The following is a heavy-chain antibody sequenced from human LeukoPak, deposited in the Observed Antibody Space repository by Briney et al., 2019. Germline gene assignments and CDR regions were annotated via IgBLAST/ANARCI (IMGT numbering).Heavy chain of an antibody. J-gene: IGHJ4*02. CDR1: GFTLSSYW. D-gene: IGHD7-27*01. CDR3: VRDPNWGNDH. Sequence: HPGGSLRLSCAASGFTLSSYWMYWVRHAPGKGLVWVSRINTDGSYTNYADSVKGRFTISRDNAKNMLYLQMNSLRAEDTAVYYCVRDPNWGNDHWGQGILVTVSS. CDR2: INTDGSYT. V-gene: IGHV3-74*01.